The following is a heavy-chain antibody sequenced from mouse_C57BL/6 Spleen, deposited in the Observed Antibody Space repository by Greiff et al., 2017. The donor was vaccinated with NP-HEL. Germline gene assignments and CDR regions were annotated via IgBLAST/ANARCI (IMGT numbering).Heavy chain of an antibody. Sequence: VQLQQSGAELVRPGSSVKLSCKASGYTFTSYWMDWVKQRPGQGLEWIGNIYPSDSETHYNQKFKDKATLTVDKSSSTAYMQLSSLTSEDSAVYYCARKSFYYGNYGIAYWGQGTLVTVSA. CDR2: IYPSDSET. V-gene: IGHV1-61*01. CDR3: ARKSFYYGNYGIAY. CDR1: GYTFTSYW. D-gene: IGHD2-1*01. J-gene: IGHJ3*01.